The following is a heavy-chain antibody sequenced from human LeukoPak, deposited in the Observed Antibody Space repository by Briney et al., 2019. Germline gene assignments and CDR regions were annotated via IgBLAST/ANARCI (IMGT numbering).Heavy chain of an antibody. CDR1: GCAISSYY. V-gene: IGHV4-59*01. CDR3: ARDGGGSYYAGSNGMDV. Sequence: PSETLSLTCTVSGCAISSYYWSWIRQPPGKGLEWIGHIYYSGSTKYNPSLKSRVTISVDTSKNQFSLKLSSVTAADTAVYYCARDGGGSYYAGSNGMDVWGQGTTVTVSS. J-gene: IGHJ6*02. CDR2: IYYSGST. D-gene: IGHD1-26*01.